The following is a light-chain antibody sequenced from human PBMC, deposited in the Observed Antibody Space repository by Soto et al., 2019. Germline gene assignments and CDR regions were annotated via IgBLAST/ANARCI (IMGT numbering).Light chain of an antibody. CDR3: NSYAGSNTYV. CDR2: EVV. Sequence: QSVLTQPPSASGSPGQSVTISCTGTKNDIGVYDFVSWYQHHPGKAPRLIIYEVVQRPSGVPDRFSGSKSGNTASLTVSGLQAADEAYYFCNSYAGSNTYVCGSGTKVTVL. V-gene: IGLV2-8*01. J-gene: IGLJ1*01. CDR1: KNDIGVYDF.